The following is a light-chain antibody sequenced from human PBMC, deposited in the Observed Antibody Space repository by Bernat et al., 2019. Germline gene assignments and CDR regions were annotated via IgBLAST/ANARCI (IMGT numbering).Light chain of an antibody. CDR3: QVWDSSSDNVV. CDR1: NIGNKS. J-gene: IGLJ2*01. V-gene: IGLV3-21*04. CDR2: YDS. Sequence: SYVLTQPPSVSVAPGKTARITCGGNNIGNKSVHWYQQKPGQAPVMVIYYDSDRPSGIPERFSGSNSGNTATLTISRVEAGDEADYYCQVWDSSSDNVVFGGGTKLTVL.